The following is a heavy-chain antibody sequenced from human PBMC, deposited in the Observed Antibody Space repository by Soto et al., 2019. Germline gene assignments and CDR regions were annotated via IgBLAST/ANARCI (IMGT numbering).Heavy chain of an antibody. CDR3: ARGGSLSGWFDY. CDR1: GGWCRCRW. V-gene: IGHV4-34*01. J-gene: IGHJ4*02. Sequence: HSWSMDLRRAVYGGWCRCRWWRWLRQPPGKGLEWIGEINHSGSTNSNPSLKSRVTISVDTPKNQFSLKLSSVTAADTAVYYCARGGSLSGWFDYWGQGPLVTVSS. CDR2: INHSGST. D-gene: IGHD6-19*01.